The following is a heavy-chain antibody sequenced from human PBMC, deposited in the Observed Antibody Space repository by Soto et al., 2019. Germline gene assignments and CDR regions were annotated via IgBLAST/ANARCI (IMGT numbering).Heavy chain of an antibody. D-gene: IGHD3-10*01. CDR2: IIPVFGTA. CDR1: GGPYNSFA. CDR3: ARFLGGAGSYYDGQNYNYYNGMDV. J-gene: IGHJ6*02. V-gene: IGHV1-69*01. Sequence: QAQLVQSGAEVKKPGSSVKVSCKASGGPYNSFAISWVRQAPRQGLEWIGGIIPVFGTATYAQKFKGRVTITAEESTSTAYMELSSLTSEDTAVYYCARFLGGAGSYYDGQNYNYYNGMDVWGQGTTVTVSS.